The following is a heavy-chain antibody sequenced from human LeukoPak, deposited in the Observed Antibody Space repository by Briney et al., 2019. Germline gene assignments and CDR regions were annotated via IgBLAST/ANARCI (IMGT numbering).Heavy chain of an antibody. CDR3: ARTKQRRDGDFDY. J-gene: IGHJ4*02. CDR2: ISYEGGTQ. CDR1: GFTFSNYG. Sequence: PGGSLRLSCAASGFTFSNYGMHWVRQAPGKGLEWVAVISYEGGTQYYVDSVKGRFTISRDNSKNTLYLQMNSLRAEDTAVYYCARTKQRRDGDFDYWGQGTLVTVSS. V-gene: IGHV3-30*03. D-gene: IGHD5-24*01.